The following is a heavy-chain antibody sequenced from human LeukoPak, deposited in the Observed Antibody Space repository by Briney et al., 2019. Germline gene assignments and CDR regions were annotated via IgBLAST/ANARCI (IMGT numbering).Heavy chain of an antibody. CDR3: AKSLGLPSGTNHSGDY. CDR2: ISYDGSNK. V-gene: IGHV3-30*18. CDR1: GFTFSSYG. D-gene: IGHD3-10*01. J-gene: IGHJ4*02. Sequence: PGGSLRLSCAASGFTFSSYGMHWVRQAPGKELEWVAVISYDGSNKYYADSVKGRFTISRDNSKNTPYLQMNSLRAEDTAVYYCAKSLGLPSGTNHSGDYWGQGTLVTVSS.